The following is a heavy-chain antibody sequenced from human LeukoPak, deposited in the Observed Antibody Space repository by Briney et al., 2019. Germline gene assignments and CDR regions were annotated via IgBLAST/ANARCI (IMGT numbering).Heavy chain of an antibody. D-gene: IGHD3-3*02. CDR1: GGSISSSNW. Sequence: PSETLSLTCAVSGGSISSSNWWTWVRQAPGKGLKWVSIIYSGGSTYYADSVRGRFTISRDNSKNTLYLHMNTLRAEDTAVYYCATLRPISRQYFDSWGQGTLVTVSS. V-gene: IGHV3-66*01. CDR2: IYSGGST. J-gene: IGHJ4*02. CDR3: ATLRPISRQYFDS.